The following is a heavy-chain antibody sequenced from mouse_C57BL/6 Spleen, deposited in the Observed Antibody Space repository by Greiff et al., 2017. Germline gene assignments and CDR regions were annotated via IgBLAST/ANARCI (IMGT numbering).Heavy chain of an antibody. CDR2: IDPEDGET. CDR3: ASSYGNSFAY. Sequence: EVMLVESGAELVKPGASVKLSCTASGFNIKDYYMHWVKQRTEQGLEWIGRIDPEDGETKYAPKFPGKATRTADTSSTTAYLQLSSLTSEDTAVYYCASSYGNSFAYWGQGTLVTVSA. CDR1: GFNIKDYY. D-gene: IGHD2-1*01. J-gene: IGHJ3*01. V-gene: IGHV14-2*01.